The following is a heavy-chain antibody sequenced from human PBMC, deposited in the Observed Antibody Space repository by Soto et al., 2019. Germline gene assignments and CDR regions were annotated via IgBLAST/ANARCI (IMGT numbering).Heavy chain of an antibody. V-gene: IGHV1-3*01. J-gene: IGHJ6*02. CDR3: ARDPNDSSAYYHHYYYGMDV. CDR1: GYTFTSYG. Sequence: ASVKVSCKASGYTFTSYGIHWVRQAPGQRLEWTGWINAGNGNTKYSEKFQGRVTITRDTSASTAYLELSSLRSEDTAVYCCARDPNDSSAYYHHYYYGMDVWGQGTTVTVSS. D-gene: IGHD3-22*01. CDR2: INAGNGNT.